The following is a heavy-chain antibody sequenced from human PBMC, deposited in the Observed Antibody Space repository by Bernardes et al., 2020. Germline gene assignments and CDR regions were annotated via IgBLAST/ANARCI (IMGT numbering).Heavy chain of an antibody. CDR2: MYYSGSN. D-gene: IGHD3-9*01. V-gene: IGHV4-59*01. Sequence: SEPLSLTCTVSGGSISSYYWTWIRQSPGKGLEWIGYMYYSGSNNYNPSLRSRATISLDTSKNQFSLKLSSLTAADTAVYYCARLTGEGVGWFDPWGQGTLVTVSS. CDR1: GGSISSYY. CDR3: ARLTGEGVGWFDP. J-gene: IGHJ5*02.